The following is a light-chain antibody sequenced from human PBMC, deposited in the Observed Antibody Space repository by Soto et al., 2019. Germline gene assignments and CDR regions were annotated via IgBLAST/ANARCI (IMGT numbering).Light chain of an antibody. J-gene: IGKJ3*01. CDR3: QHLNIT. Sequence: DLQMTQSPSSLSASVGDRVTITCQASQDISKYLNWYQQKPGKAPKLLIYDASNLETGVPFRFSGSGSGTDFTFTISSLQAEDIATYYCQHLNITFGPGTKVDIK. CDR1: QDISKY. V-gene: IGKV1-33*01. CDR2: DAS.